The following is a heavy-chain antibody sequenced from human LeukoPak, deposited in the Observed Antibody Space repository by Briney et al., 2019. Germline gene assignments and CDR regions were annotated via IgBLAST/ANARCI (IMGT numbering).Heavy chain of an antibody. CDR2: ISAYNGNT. D-gene: IGHD3-3*01. J-gene: IGHJ2*01. Sequence: GASVKVSCKASGYTFTSYGISWVRQAPGQGLEWMGWISAYNGNTNYAQKFQGRVTMTRDTSISTAYMELSRLRSDDTAVYYCARDRGGSGYYRYFDLWGRGTLVTVSS. CDR3: ARDRGGSGYYRYFDL. CDR1: GYTFTSYG. V-gene: IGHV1-18*01.